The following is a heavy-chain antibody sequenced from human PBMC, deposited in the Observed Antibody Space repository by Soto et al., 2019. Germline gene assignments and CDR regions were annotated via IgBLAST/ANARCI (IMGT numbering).Heavy chain of an antibody. D-gene: IGHD3-16*01. Sequence: SETLSLTCTVSGDSISSNYWSWIRRPPGKGLEWIGYFHYSANTNYNPSLKSRVIISVDTSKNQFFLKLTSVTATDTAVYYCAKTKEGGFDPWGQGILVTVS. CDR1: GDSISSNY. V-gene: IGHV4-59*01. CDR3: AKTKEGGFDP. J-gene: IGHJ5*02. CDR2: FHYSANT.